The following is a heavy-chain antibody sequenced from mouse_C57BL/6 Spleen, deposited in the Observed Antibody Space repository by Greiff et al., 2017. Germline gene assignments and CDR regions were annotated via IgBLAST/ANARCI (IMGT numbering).Heavy chain of an antibody. CDR1: GFTFSDYG. J-gene: IGHJ2*01. V-gene: IGHV5-17*01. D-gene: IGHD1-1*01. Sequence: EVKLMESGGGLVKPGGSLKLSCAASGFTFSDYGMHWVRQAPEKGLEWVAYIISGSSTIYYADTVKGRFTISRDNAKNTLFLQMTSLRSEDTAMYYCARPGSSPFDYWGQGTTLTVSS. CDR2: IISGSSTI. CDR3: ARPGSSPFDY.